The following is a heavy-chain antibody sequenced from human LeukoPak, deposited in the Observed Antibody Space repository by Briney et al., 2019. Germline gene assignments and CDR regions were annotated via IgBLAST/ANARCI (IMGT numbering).Heavy chain of an antibody. Sequence: GESLKISCKGSGYSFTSYWIGWVRQMPGKGLEWMGIIYPGDSDTRYGPSFQGQVTISADKSISTAYLQWSSLKASDTAMYYCATNYYGSGSYSDPFDYWGQGTLVTVSS. V-gene: IGHV5-51*01. CDR2: IYPGDSDT. J-gene: IGHJ4*02. CDR1: GYSFTSYW. D-gene: IGHD3-10*01. CDR3: ATNYYGSGSYSDPFDY.